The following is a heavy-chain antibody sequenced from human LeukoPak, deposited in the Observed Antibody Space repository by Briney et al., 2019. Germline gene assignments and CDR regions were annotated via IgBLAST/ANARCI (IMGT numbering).Heavy chain of an antibody. V-gene: IGHV4-34*01. D-gene: IGHD3-9*01. CDR2: IKHSGGT. Sequence: SETLSLTCTLYGVSLSGYSWTWIRQPPGEGLEWMGEIKHSGGTNYNPSLKSRVTISVDTSKNQFSLKLSSVTAADTAVYYCARGELRYFDWLPWGQGTLVTVSS. CDR1: GVSLSGYS. J-gene: IGHJ4*02. CDR3: ARGELRYFDWLP.